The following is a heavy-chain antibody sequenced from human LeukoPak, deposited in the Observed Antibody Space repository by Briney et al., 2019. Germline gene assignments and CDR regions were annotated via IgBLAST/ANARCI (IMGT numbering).Heavy chain of an antibody. J-gene: IGHJ5*02. CDR1: GGSISSSSYY. V-gene: IGHV4-39*07. Sequence: SETLSLTCTVSGGSISSSSYYWGWIRQPPGKGLEWIGSIYYSGSTYYNPSLKSRVTISVDTSKNQFSLKLSSVTAADTAVYYCARVEVGRNYNWFDPWGQGTLVTVSS. CDR2: IYYSGST. D-gene: IGHD1-1*01. CDR3: ARVEVGRNYNWFDP.